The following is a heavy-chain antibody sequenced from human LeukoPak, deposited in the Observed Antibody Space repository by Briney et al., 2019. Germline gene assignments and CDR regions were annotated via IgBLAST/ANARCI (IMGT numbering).Heavy chain of an antibody. D-gene: IGHD3-22*01. Sequence: SQTLPLTCAISGDSVSSNSAAWNWIRQSPSRGLEWLGRTYYRSKWYNDYAVSVKSRITINPDTSKNQFSLQLNSVTPEDTAVYYCAREYYYDSSGFAYYGMDVWGQGTTVTVSS. J-gene: IGHJ6*02. V-gene: IGHV6-1*01. CDR2: TYYRSKWYN. CDR1: GDSVSSNSAA. CDR3: AREYYYDSSGFAYYGMDV.